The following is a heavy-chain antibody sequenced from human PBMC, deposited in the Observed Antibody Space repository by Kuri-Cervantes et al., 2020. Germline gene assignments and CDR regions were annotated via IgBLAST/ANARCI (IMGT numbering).Heavy chain of an antibody. J-gene: IGHJ2*01. CDR3: ARDLGNYDILTGYYSSGYFDL. V-gene: IGHV1-18*04. CDR1: GYTFTSYY. D-gene: IGHD3-9*01. Sequence: GESLKISCKASGYTFTSYYMHWVRQAPGQGLEWMGWISAYNGNTNYAQKLQGRVTMTTDTSTSTAYMELRSLRSDDTAVYYCARDLGNYDILTGYYSSGYFDLWGRGTLVTVSS. CDR2: ISAYNGNT.